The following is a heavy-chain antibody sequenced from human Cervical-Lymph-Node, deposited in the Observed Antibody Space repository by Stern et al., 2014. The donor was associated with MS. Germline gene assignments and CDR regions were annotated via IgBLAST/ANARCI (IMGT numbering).Heavy chain of an antibody. V-gene: IGHV3-23*04. CDR1: GFTFSNYA. CDR3: ARDWSYIGGLFFDY. Sequence: EVQLVESGGGLVQPGKSLRLSCVDSGFTFSNYAMNWVRQAPGKGLEWVSGISGSSGSTYYADSVKGRFTISRDNSKNTLFLQLNSLRAEDTAIYYCARDWSYIGGLFFDYWGQGTLVTVSS. D-gene: IGHD1-26*01. CDR2: ISGSSGST. J-gene: IGHJ4*02.